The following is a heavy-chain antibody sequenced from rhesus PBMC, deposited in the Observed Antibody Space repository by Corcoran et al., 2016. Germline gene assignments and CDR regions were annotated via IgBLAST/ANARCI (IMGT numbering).Heavy chain of an antibody. Sequence: QVKLQQWGEGLVKPSETLSLTCAVYGGSISGYYYWSWLRQPAGKGLEWFGYIYGNSASTNYNPSLKNRVTISKDTSKNQFSLKLSSVTAADTAVYYCARDQGSGWGFDVWGPGVLVTVSS. CDR2: IYGNSAST. D-gene: IGHD6-31*01. CDR3: ARDQGSGWGFDV. V-gene: IGHV4-73*01. J-gene: IGHJ5-1*01. CDR1: GGSISGYYY.